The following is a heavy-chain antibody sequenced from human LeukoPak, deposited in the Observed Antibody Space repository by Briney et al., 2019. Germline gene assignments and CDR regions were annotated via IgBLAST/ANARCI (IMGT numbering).Heavy chain of an antibody. J-gene: IGHJ4*02. CDR2: ISSSGSNI. Sequence: PGGSLRLSCAASGFIFSSYEMNWVRQAPGRGLEWVSYISSSGSNIYYADSVKGRFTISRDNAKNSLYLQMNSLRAEDTAVYYCARRPYYYDSLDYWGLDYWGQGTLVTVSS. CDR1: GFIFSSYE. V-gene: IGHV3-48*03. D-gene: IGHD3-22*01. CDR3: ARRPYYYDSLDYWGLDY.